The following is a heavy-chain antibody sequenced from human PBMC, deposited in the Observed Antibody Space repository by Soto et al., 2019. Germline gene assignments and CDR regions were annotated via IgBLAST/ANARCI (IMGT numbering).Heavy chain of an antibody. CDR2: ISSSSSTI. D-gene: IGHD3-9*01. Sequence: GGSLSLSCAASGFPFSSYSMNWVRQAPGKGLEWVSYISSSSSTIYYADSVKGRFTISRDNAKNSLYLQMNSLRDEDTAVYYCARETDILTGYYWSYGMDVWGQGTTVTVSS. CDR3: ARETDILTGYYWSYGMDV. CDR1: GFPFSSYS. V-gene: IGHV3-48*02. J-gene: IGHJ6*02.